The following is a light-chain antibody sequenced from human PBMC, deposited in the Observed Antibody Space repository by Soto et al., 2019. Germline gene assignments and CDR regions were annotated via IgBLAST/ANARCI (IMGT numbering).Light chain of an antibody. CDR3: QSYDNSLPGV. V-gene: IGLV1-40*03. J-gene: IGLJ3*02. CDR1: SSNIGAGYD. CDR2: NNN. Sequence: QAVVTQPPSVSGAPGQRVIISCTGSSSNIGAGYDVHWYQHLPGTTPKLLIYNNNNRPSGVPDRFSGSKSGASASLAITGLQAEDEADYYCQSYDNSLPGVFGGGTKVTVL.